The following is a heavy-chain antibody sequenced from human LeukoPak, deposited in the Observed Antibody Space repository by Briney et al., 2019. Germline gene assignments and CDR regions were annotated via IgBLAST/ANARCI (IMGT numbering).Heavy chain of an antibody. V-gene: IGHV1-18*01. Sequence: ASVKVSCKASGYTFTSYAMHWVRQAPGQRLEWMGWISAYSGNTNYAQKFKGRVTMTTDTSTSTAYMELRSLRSDDTAVYYCARDSGEVPDYWGQGTLVTVSS. CDR1: GYTFTSYA. D-gene: IGHD3-10*01. CDR3: ARDSGEVPDY. CDR2: ISAYSGNT. J-gene: IGHJ4*02.